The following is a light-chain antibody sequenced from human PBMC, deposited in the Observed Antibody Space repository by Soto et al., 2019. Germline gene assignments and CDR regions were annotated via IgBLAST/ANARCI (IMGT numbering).Light chain of an antibody. Sequence: DIQMTQSPSTLSASVGDRVTITCRASQSISNWLAWYQQKPGKVPKLLIYKTSRLESGVPSRFSGSGSGTEFTLTSSSLQPDDFATYYCQRYHTDWTGGQGTKVDVK. V-gene: IGKV1-5*03. CDR1: QSISNW. CDR3: QRYHTDWT. J-gene: IGKJ1*01. CDR2: KTS.